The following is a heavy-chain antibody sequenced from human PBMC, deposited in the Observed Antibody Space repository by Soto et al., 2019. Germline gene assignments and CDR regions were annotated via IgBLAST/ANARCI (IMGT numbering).Heavy chain of an antibody. J-gene: IGHJ6*02. CDR2: FDPEDGET. CDR1: GYTLTELS. V-gene: IGHV1-24*01. CDR3: ATARRWFGESYHYGMDV. Sequence: ASVKVSCKVSGYTLTELSMHWVRQAPGKGLEWMGGFDPEDGETIYAQKFQGRVTMTEDTSTDTAYMELSSLRSEDTAVYYCATARRWFGESYHYGMDVWGQGTKVTVSS. D-gene: IGHD3-10*01.